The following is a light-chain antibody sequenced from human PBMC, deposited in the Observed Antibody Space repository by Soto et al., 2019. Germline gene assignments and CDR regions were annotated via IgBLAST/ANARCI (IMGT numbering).Light chain of an antibody. CDR3: TSYTSSSTLV. CDR1: SSDVGGYNY. V-gene: IGLV2-14*01. Sequence: QSALTQPASVSGSPGQSITVSCTGTSSDVGGYNYVSWYQQHPGKAPQLLIYEVNIRPSGVSNRFSASKSGNTASLTISGLQAEDEADYYCTSYTSSSTLVFGTATKVTVL. J-gene: IGLJ1*01. CDR2: EVN.